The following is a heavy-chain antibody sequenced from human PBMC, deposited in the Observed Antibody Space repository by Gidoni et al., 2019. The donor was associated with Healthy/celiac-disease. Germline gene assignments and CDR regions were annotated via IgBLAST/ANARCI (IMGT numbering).Heavy chain of an antibody. D-gene: IGHD3-16*01. CDR3: ARDPIGGIGYYFDY. CDR1: GCSISSYY. CDR2: IYYSGST. V-gene: IGHV4-59*01. J-gene: IGHJ4*02. Sequence: QVQLQESVPGLVKPSETLSLTCTVSGCSISSYYWSWIRQPPGKGLEWIGYIYYSGSTNYNPSLKRRVTISVDTSKNQFSLKLSSVTAADTAVYYCARDPIGGIGYYFDYWGQGTLVTVSS.